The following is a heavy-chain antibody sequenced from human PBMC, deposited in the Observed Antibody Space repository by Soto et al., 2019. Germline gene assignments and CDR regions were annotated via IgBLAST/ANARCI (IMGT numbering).Heavy chain of an antibody. CDR1: GFSFSKAW. V-gene: IGHV3-15*01. D-gene: IGHD3-3*01. CDR2: IKNKTDGGIT. J-gene: IGHJ4*02. Sequence: GGSLRLSCAASGFSFSKAWMSWVRLTPGKGLEWVGRIKNKTDGGITDYPAPVRDRFTISRDDSRSTLYLQMNSLKTEDTAVYYCMTDPYYDFWSGYDFNYWGQGTLVTVSS. CDR3: MTDPYYDFWSGYDFNY.